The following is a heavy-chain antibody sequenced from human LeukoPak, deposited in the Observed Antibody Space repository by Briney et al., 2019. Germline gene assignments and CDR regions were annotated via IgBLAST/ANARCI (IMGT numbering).Heavy chain of an antibody. CDR2: ISGGTT. V-gene: IGHV3-49*03. CDR3: PRGSGWLSVY. D-gene: IGHD6-19*01. Sequence: GGSLRLSCTASGFTFGDYLMSWFRQAPGKGLEWIGFISGGTTEYAASVKGRFTISRDDSTSIAYLQMNSLTTEDTAVYYCPRGSGWLSVYWGQEPWSPSPQ. J-gene: IGHJ4*01. CDR1: GFTFGDYL.